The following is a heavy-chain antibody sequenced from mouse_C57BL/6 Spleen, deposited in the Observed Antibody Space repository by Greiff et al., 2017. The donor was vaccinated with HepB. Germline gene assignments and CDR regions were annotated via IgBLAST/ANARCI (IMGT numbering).Heavy chain of an antibody. J-gene: IGHJ1*03. CDR3: TRRGNYGSSYGYFDV. V-gene: IGHV1-15*01. Sequence: VQLQQSGAELVRPGASVTLSCKASGYTFTDYEMHWVKQTPVHGLEWIGAIDPETGGTAYNQKFKGKAILTADKSSSTAYMELRSLTSEDSAVYYCTRRGNYGSSYGYFDVWGTGTTVTVSS. D-gene: IGHD1-1*01. CDR2: IDPETGGT. CDR1: GYTFTDYE.